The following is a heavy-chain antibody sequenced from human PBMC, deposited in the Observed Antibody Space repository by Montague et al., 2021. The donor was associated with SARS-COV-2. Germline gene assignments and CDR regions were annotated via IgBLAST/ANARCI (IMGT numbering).Heavy chain of an antibody. Sequence: CAISGDSVSSNSAAWNWIRQSPSRGLEWLGRTYYRSKWYNDYALSVKSRITINPDTSKNQFSLQLNSVTPEDTAVYYCARSVGASSSSWPLPPHFDYWGQGTQVTVSS. J-gene: IGHJ4*02. V-gene: IGHV6-1*01. CDR2: TYYRSKWYN. D-gene: IGHD6-13*01. CDR1: GDSVSSNSAA. CDR3: ARSVGASSSSWPLPPHFDY.